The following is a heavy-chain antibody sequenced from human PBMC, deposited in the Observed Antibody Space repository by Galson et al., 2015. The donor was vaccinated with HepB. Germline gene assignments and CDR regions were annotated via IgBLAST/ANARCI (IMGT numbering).Heavy chain of an antibody. CDR1: GFTFSSYW. D-gene: IGHD1-14*01. J-gene: IGHJ4*02. Sequence: SLRLSCAASGFTFSSYWMSWVRQAPGKGLEWVANIKQDGSDKYYVDSVKGRFTISRDNAKKSLYLQMNSLRAEDTAVYYCARDNKHRTQSHFGYWGQGTLVTVSS. CDR2: IKQDGSDK. V-gene: IGHV3-7*03. CDR3: ARDNKHRTQSHFGY.